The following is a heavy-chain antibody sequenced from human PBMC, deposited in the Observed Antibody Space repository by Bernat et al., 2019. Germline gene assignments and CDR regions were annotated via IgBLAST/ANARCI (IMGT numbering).Heavy chain of an antibody. J-gene: IGHJ4*02. CDR2: IYSGGST. V-gene: IGHV3-66*01. CDR1: GFTVSSNY. D-gene: IGHD3-3*01. CDR3: ARGRYDFWSGYWDY. Sequence: EVQLVESGGGLVQPGGSLRLSCAASGFTVSSNYMSWVRQAPGKGLEWASVIYSGGSTYYADSVKGRFTISRDNSKNTLYLQMNSLRAEDTAVYYCARGRYDFWSGYWDYWGQGTLVTVSS.